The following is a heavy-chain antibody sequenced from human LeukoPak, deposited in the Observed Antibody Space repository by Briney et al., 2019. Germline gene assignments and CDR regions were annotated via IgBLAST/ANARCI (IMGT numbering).Heavy chain of an antibody. V-gene: IGHV3-30-3*01. CDR1: GFTFSSYA. CDR3: ARPRYSGSYSFDY. Sequence: GGSLRLSCAASGFTFSSYAMHWVRQAPGKGLEWVAVISYDGSNKYYADSVKGRFTISRDNSKNTLYLQMNSLRAEDTAVYYCARPRYSGSYSFDYWGQGTLVTVSS. J-gene: IGHJ4*02. CDR2: ISYDGSNK. D-gene: IGHD1-26*01.